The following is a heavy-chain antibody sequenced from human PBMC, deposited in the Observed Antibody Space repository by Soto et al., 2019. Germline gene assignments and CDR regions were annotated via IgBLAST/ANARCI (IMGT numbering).Heavy chain of an antibody. CDR2: ISAYNGNT. CDR3: ARSSSSWYVDYYYGMDV. V-gene: IGHV1-18*04. Sequence: GASVKVSCKASGYTSTSYGISWVRQAPGQGLEWMGWISAYNGNTNYAQKLQGRVTMTTDTSTSTAYMELRSLRSDDTAVYYCARSSSSWYVDYYYGMDVWGQGTTVTVSS. CDR1: GYTSTSYG. D-gene: IGHD6-13*01. J-gene: IGHJ6*02.